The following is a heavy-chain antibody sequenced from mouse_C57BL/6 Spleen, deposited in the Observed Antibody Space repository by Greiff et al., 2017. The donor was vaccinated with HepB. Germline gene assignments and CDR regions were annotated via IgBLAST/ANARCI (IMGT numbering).Heavy chain of an antibody. CDR3: ARGYDGYGAWFAY. CDR2: ISYDGSN. Sequence: EVQRVESGPGLVKPSQSLSLTCSVTGYSITSGYYWNWIRQFPGNKLEWMGYISYDGSNNYNPSLKNRISITRDTSKNQFFLKLNSVTTEDTATYYCARGYDGYGAWFAYWGQGTLVTVSA. J-gene: IGHJ3*01. V-gene: IGHV3-6*01. D-gene: IGHD2-3*01. CDR1: GYSITSGYY.